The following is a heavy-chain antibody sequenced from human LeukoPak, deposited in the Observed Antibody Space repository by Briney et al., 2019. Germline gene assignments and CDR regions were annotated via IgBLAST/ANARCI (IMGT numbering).Heavy chain of an antibody. Sequence: SETLSLTCTVSGGSISSYYWSWMRQPPGKGLEWIGYIYYSGSTNYNPSLKSRVTISVDTSKNQFSLKLSSVTAADTAVYYCARGTWSYGSGSSYFDYWGQGTLVTVSS. CDR2: IYYSGST. V-gene: IGHV4-59*01. D-gene: IGHD3-10*01. J-gene: IGHJ4*02. CDR1: GGSISSYY. CDR3: ARGTWSYGSGSSYFDY.